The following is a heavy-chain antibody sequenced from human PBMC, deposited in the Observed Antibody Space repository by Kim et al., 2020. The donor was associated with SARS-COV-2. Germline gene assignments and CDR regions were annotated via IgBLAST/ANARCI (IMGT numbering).Heavy chain of an antibody. J-gene: IGHJ6*02. CDR2: INHSGST. Sequence: SETLSLTCAVYGGSFSGYYWSWIRQPPGKGLEWIGEINHSGSTNYNPSLKSRVTISVDTSKNQFSLKLSSVTAADTAVYYCAREGLRYYYYYGMDVWGQGTTVTVSS. CDR3: AREGLRYYYYYGMDV. V-gene: IGHV4-34*01. CDR1: GGSFSGYY.